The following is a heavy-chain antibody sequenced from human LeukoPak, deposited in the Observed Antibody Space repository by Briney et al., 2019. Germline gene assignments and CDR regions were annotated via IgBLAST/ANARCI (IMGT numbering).Heavy chain of an antibody. CDR3: ARPFNYYDNSGYYQYYFDY. Sequence: ASVKVSCKASGYTFTGYYMHWVRQAPGQGLEWMGWINPNSGGTNYAQKFQGRVTMTRDTSISTAYMELSRLRSDDTAVYYCARPFNYYDNSGYYQYYFDYWGQGTLVTVSS. J-gene: IGHJ4*02. CDR1: GYTFTGYY. V-gene: IGHV1-2*02. CDR2: INPNSGGT. D-gene: IGHD3-22*01.